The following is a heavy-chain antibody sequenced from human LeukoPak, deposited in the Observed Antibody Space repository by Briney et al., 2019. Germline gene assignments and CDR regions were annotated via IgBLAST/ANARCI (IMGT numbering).Heavy chain of an antibody. CDR2: INSDGSTT. V-gene: IGHV3-74*01. Sequence: PGRSLRLSCAASGFTFSSYLMHWVRQVPGKGLVWVSRINSDGSTTIYADSVKGRFTISRDNAKNTLYLQMNSLSAEDTAVYYCARGASWQGNAFHIWGQGTMVTVSS. CDR1: GFTFSSYL. CDR3: ARGASWQGNAFHI. D-gene: IGHD3-10*01. J-gene: IGHJ3*02.